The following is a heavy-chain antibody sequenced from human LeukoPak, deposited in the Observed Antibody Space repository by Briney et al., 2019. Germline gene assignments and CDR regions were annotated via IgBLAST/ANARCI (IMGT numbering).Heavy chain of an antibody. Sequence: GGSLRLSCAASGFSFSRYWMSWVRQAPGKGLEWVANIKQDGSEKYYVDSVKGRFTISRDNAKNSLYLQMNSLRAEDTAVYYCARNFWFDPWGQGTLVTVSS. CDR1: GFSFSRYW. V-gene: IGHV3-7*01. J-gene: IGHJ5*02. CDR2: IKQDGSEK. CDR3: ARNFWFDP.